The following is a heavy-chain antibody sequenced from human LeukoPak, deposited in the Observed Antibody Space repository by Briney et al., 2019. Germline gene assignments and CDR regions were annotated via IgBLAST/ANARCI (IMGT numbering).Heavy chain of an antibody. V-gene: IGHV3-23*01. CDR1: GFNFDQYA. CDR3: AKCSSSYGNDALDI. CDR2: ISGGGAKT. D-gene: IGHD3-16*01. J-gene: IGHJ3*02. Sequence: PGGSLRLSCAASGFNFDQYAMNWVRQAPGMGLEWVSFISGGGAKTFYADSVKGRFSISRDNSKNTVYLHMNSLRAEDTAIYYCAKCSSSYGNDALDIWGQGTMVTVSS.